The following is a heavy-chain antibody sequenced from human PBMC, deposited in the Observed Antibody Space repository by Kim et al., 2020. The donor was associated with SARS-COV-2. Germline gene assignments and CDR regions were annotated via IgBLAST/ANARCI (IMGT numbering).Heavy chain of an antibody. J-gene: IGHJ4*02. V-gene: IGHV3-7*01. CDR3: ARDLSGRYFDWDDY. CDR1: GFTFSSYW. D-gene: IGHD3-9*01. Sequence: GGSLRLSCAASGFTFSSYWMSWVRQAPGKGLEWVANIKQDGSEKYYVDSVKGRFTISRDNAKNSLYLQMNSLRAEDTAVYYCARDLSGRYFDWDDYWGQGTLVTVSS. CDR2: IKQDGSEK.